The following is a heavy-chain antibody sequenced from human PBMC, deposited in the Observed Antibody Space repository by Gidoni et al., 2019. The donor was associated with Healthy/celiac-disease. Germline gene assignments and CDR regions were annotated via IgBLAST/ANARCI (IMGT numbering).Heavy chain of an antibody. CDR2: ISSSSSYI. V-gene: IGHV3-21*01. D-gene: IGHD3-9*01. CDR3: ARETRVLRYFDWLDY. J-gene: IGHJ4*02. Sequence: EVQLVESGGGLVKPGGSLRPSCAASGFTFSSYSMNWVRQAPGKGLEWVSSISSSSSYIYYADSVKGRFTISRDNAKNSLYLQMNSLRAEDTAVYYCARETRVLRYFDWLDYWGQGTLVTVSS. CDR1: GFTFSSYS.